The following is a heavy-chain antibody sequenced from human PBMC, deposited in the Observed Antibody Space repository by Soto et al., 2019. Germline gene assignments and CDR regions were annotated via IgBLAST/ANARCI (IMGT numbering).Heavy chain of an antibody. J-gene: IGHJ4*02. CDR2: IIPIFGTA. Sequence: SVKVSCKASGGTFSSYAISWVRQAPGQGLEWMGGIIPIFGTANYAQKFQGRVTITADESTSTAYMELSSLRSEDTAVYYCASTVYGYCSSTSCLPFDYWGQGTLVTVSS. D-gene: IGHD2-2*03. V-gene: IGHV1-69*13. CDR3: ASTVYGYCSSTSCLPFDY. CDR1: GGTFSSYA.